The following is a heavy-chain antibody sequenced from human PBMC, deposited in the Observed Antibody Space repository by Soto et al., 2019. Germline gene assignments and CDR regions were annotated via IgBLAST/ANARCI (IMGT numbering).Heavy chain of an antibody. V-gene: IGHV3-23*01. CDR1: GFNFNNYA. Sequence: EVQLLESGGGSVQPGGSLRLSCEASGFNFNNYAMTWVRQAPGRGLEWVSIISGSGGSTYFADSVKGRFTISRDNSKNTLYLQMTSLRADDTAVYYCARALVEVIVEFNFDYWGQGTLVTVSS. J-gene: IGHJ4*02. CDR3: ARALVEVIVEFNFDY. CDR2: ISGSGGST. D-gene: IGHD2-21*01.